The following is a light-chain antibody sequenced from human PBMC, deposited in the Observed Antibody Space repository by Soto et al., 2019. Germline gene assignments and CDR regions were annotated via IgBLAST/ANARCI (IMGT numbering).Light chain of an antibody. CDR1: SSDVGGYNF. Sequence: QSVLTQPPSASGSPGQSVTISCTGTSSDVGGYNFVSWYQQHPGKVPKLMIYEVTKRPSGVPDRFSGSKSGYTASLTVSGLQADDEADYYCSSYAGSDNMVVFGGGTKLTVL. J-gene: IGLJ2*01. CDR3: SSYAGSDNMVV. CDR2: EVT. V-gene: IGLV2-8*01.